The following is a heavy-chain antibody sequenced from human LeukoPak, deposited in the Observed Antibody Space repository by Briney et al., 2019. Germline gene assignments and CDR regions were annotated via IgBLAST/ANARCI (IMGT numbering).Heavy chain of an antibody. CDR1: GFTFNSHA. Sequence: GGSLRLSCAASGFTFNSHAMAWVRQAPGKGLEWVSAISRSGGRTYDADSVKGRFTISRDNSKNTLYLQMNSLRAEDTAVYYCARDLSGVTGYTYGRGIDYWGQGTLVTVSS. CDR3: ARDLSGVTGYTYGRGIDY. D-gene: IGHD5-18*01. V-gene: IGHV3-23*01. J-gene: IGHJ4*02. CDR2: ISRSGGRT.